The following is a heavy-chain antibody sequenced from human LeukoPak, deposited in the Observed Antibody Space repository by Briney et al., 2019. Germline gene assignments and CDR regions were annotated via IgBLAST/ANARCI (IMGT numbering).Heavy chain of an antibody. CDR2: IGADGSSE. D-gene: IGHD5-12*01. J-gene: IGHJ5*02. CDR1: RFIFSNYY. V-gene: IGHV3-11*01. Sequence: GGSLRLSCAASRFIFSNYYMSWIRQTPGKGLEWIANIGADGSSEYYADSAKGRFTISRDNARNSLFLQMNSLRVEDTAVYFCARAGTYSGYTVFDNWGQGTLVTVS. CDR3: ARAGTYSGYTVFDN.